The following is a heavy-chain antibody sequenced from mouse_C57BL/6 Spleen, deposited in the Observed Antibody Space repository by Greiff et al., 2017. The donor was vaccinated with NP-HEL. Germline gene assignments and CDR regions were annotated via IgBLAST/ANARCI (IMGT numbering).Heavy chain of an antibody. V-gene: IGHV5-16*01. CDR2: INYDGSST. Sequence: EVKLVESEGGLVQPGSSMKLSCTASGFTFSDYYMAWVRQVPEKGLEWVANINYDGSSTYYLDSLKSRFIISRDNAKNILYLQMSSLKSEDTATYYCARVNYYGSSLYYFDYWGQGTTLTVSS. D-gene: IGHD1-1*01. CDR3: ARVNYYGSSLYYFDY. CDR1: GFTFSDYY. J-gene: IGHJ2*01.